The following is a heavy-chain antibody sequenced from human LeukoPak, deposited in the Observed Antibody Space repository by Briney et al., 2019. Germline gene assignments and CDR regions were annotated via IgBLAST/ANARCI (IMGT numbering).Heavy chain of an antibody. D-gene: IGHD4-11*01. CDR2: ISGSGDRT. J-gene: IGHJ4*02. CDR3: AEMTTVTPVDY. CDR1: GFTFSSYA. V-gene: IGHV3-23*01. Sequence: GGSLRLSCAAPGFTFSSYAMSWVRQAPGKGLEWVSTISGSGDRTYYADSVKGRFTISRDSSRYTLYLQMNSLRAEDSAVYYCAEMTTVTPVDYWGQGTLVTVSS.